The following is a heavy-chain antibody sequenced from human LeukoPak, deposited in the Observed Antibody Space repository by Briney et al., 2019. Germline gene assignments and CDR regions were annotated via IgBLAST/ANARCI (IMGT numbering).Heavy chain of an antibody. CDR2: ISSSGTTI. CDR3: AGDGYYYDSSGYYYRNSVGY. D-gene: IGHD3-22*01. Sequence: PGRSLTLSCAPFALTSSVYYMSCSRQPPGDWLGWVSYISSSGTTIYYADSVKGRFTISRDNAKNSLYLQMNSLRAEDTAVYYCAGDGYYYDSSGYYYRNSVGYWGQGTLVTVSS. CDR1: ALTSSVYY. J-gene: IGHJ4*02. V-gene: IGHV3-11*01.